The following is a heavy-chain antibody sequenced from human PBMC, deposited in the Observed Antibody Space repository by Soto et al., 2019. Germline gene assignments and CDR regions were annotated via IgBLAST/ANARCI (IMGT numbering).Heavy chain of an antibody. J-gene: IGHJ4*02. CDR3: TRGLFSGSYYSGGWYYFDS. CDR1: GGSFSGYI. D-gene: IGHD1-26*01. CDR2: INHSGSS. V-gene: IGHV4-34*01. Sequence: SEPLSLTCAFSGGSFSGYIWTWIRQTPWKGLQWIGQINHSGSSIYNPSLKNRVTISTMSNNKFSLELSSVTAADTAVYYCTRGLFSGSYYSGGWYYFDSWGQGTMVT.